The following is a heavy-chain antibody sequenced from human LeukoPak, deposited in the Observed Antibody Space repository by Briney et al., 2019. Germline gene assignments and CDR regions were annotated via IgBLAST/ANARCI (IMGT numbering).Heavy chain of an antibody. D-gene: IGHD3-10*01. CDR2: INYGGGT. V-gene: IGHV4-39*01. CDR3: ARLDGSGAFDP. CDR1: GASISNSAYH. Sequence: PSETLSLTCTVSGASISNSAYHWGWIRQPPGKGLEWIGSINYGGGTHYNPSLKSRVTISVDTSKNQFSLKLSSVTAADTAVYYCARLDGSGAFDPWGQGTLVTVSS. J-gene: IGHJ5*02.